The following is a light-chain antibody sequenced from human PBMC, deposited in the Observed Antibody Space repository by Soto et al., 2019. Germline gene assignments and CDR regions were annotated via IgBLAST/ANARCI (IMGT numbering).Light chain of an antibody. Sequence: EIVLTQSPGTLSLSPGERATLSCRASQSASSNYLAWYQQKPGQAPRPLIYGASSRATGIPDRFSGSGAGTDFTLTIGRLESEDFAVYYCQQYGSSPWTFGQGTK. CDR3: QQYGSSPWT. CDR1: QSASSNY. CDR2: GAS. J-gene: IGKJ1*01. V-gene: IGKV3-20*01.